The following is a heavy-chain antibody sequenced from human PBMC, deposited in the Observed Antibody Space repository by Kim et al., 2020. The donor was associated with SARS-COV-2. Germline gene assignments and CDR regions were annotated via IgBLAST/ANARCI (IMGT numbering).Heavy chain of an antibody. D-gene: IGHD6-19*01. CDR1: EFTFSTSW. J-gene: IGHJ6*02. V-gene: IGHV3-7*03. Sequence: GGSLRLSCAASEFTFSTSWMTWVRQAPGKGLEWVASIKQDAYERYYVDSVKGRFTISRDNAKNLLYLQMNSLRPEDTAVYYCAKGVAVAPHYYYHYGMDVWGQGTTVTVSS. CDR3: AKGVAVAPHYYYHYGMDV. CDR2: IKQDAYER.